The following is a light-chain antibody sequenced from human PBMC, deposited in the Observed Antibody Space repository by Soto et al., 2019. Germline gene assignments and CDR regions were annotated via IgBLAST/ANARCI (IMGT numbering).Light chain of an antibody. CDR1: SGDIGDYNY. Sequence: QSALTRPASVSGSPGQSITISCVGTSGDIGDYNYVSWYQQHPGKVPKVIIYDVSNRPSGVSYRFSGTKSGNTASLTVSGLEAEDEADYYCCSYTRRGTLIFGTGTKLTVL. J-gene: IGLJ1*01. V-gene: IGLV2-14*01. CDR2: DVS. CDR3: CSYTRRGTLI.